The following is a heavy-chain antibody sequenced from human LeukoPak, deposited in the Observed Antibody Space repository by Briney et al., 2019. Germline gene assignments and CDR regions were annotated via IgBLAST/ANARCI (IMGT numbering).Heavy chain of an antibody. CDR1: GFTFSSYA. Sequence: GGSLRLSCAASGFTFSSYAMSWVRQAPGKGLEWVSAISGSGGSTYYADSVKGRFTISRDNSKNTLYLQMNSLRAEDTAVYYCAKGRYDFWSGYRKRTPYYFDYWGQGTLVTVSS. CDR2: ISGSGGST. V-gene: IGHV3-23*01. J-gene: IGHJ4*02. CDR3: AKGRYDFWSGYRKRTPYYFDY. D-gene: IGHD3-3*01.